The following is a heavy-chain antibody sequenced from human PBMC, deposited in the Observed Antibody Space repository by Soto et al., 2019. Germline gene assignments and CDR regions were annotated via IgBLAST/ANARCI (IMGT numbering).Heavy chain of an antibody. D-gene: IGHD2-2*01. V-gene: IGHV3-7*03. CDR2: IKQDGSEK. J-gene: IGHJ5*02. CDR1: GFTFSSYW. Sequence: GGSLRLSCAASGFTFSSYWMSWVRQAPGKGLEWVANIKQDGSEKYYVDSVKGRFTISRDNAKNSLYLQMNSLRAEDTAVYYCARETGCSSTSCYYFDPWGQGTLVTAPQ. CDR3: ARETGCSSTSCYYFDP.